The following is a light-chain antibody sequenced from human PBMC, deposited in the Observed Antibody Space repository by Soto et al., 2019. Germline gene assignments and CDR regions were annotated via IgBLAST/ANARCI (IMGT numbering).Light chain of an antibody. Sequence: EIVLTQSPGTLSLSPGERATLSCRASQSVSNSLLTCYQQKPGQATRPLIYRASNRATAVPDRFSGSGSGTECTLSIRRLEPEDCVVYYCQVYDGSLFTFGPGTKVDFK. CDR3: QVYDGSLFT. J-gene: IGKJ3*01. V-gene: IGKV3-20*01. CDR1: QSVSNSL. CDR2: RAS.